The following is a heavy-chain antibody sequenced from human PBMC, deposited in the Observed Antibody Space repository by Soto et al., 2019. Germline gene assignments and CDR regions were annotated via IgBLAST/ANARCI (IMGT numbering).Heavy chain of an antibody. CDR3: AGDSNESWFYN. J-gene: IGHJ5*02. Sequence: PSETLSLTCTVSDYSVRSGHYWGWVRQSPGKGLEWIATVQHFGTTLYNPSFKTRVTVSVDTFKNQFSLRLGFVTAADTAVYYCAGDSNESWFYNWGQGIQVTVSS. V-gene: IGHV4-38-2*02. CDR2: VQHFGTT. D-gene: IGHD4-4*01. CDR1: DYSVRSGHY.